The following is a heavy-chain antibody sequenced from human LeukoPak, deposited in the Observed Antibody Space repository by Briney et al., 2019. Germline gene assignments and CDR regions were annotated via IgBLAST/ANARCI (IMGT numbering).Heavy chain of an antibody. D-gene: IGHD6-6*01. Sequence: ASVKVSCKASGYTFTGYYMHWVRQAPGQGLEWMGWINPNSGGTNYAQKFQGRVTMTTDTSTSTAYMELRSLRSDDTAVYYCARGRGSSDRDFDYWGQGTLVTVSS. CDR2: INPNSGGT. CDR3: ARGRGSSDRDFDY. V-gene: IGHV1-2*02. J-gene: IGHJ4*02. CDR1: GYTFTGYY.